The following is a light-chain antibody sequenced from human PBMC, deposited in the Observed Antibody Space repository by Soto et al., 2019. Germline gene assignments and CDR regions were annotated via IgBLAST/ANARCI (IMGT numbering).Light chain of an antibody. CDR1: KGIRSD. Sequence: DIKMPQSPSSLSASVGERVTITCRAVKGIRSDVGWYQQKPGKAPKRLIYAASSVQSGVPSRFSGSGSGTEFTLTISSLQPEDFATYYCLQHNSYPRTFGQGTRVE. CDR2: AAS. V-gene: IGKV1-17*01. CDR3: LQHNSYPRT. J-gene: IGKJ1*01.